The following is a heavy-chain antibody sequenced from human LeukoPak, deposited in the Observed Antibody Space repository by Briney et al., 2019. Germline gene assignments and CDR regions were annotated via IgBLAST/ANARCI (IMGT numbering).Heavy chain of an antibody. Sequence: PGRSLRLSCAASGFTFSSYAMHWVRQAPGKGLEWVAVISYDGGNEYYADSVKGRFTISRENSKTTLYLQMNSLRAEDTAVYYCAKGPEYTPMVEYWGQGTLVTVSS. CDR1: GFTFSSYA. CDR3: AKGPEYTPMVEY. CDR2: ISYDGGNE. V-gene: IGHV3-30*18. J-gene: IGHJ4*02. D-gene: IGHD5-18*01.